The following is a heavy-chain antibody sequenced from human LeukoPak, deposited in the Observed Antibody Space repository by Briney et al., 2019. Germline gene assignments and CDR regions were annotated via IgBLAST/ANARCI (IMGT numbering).Heavy chain of an antibody. J-gene: IGHJ4*02. Sequence: PGGSLRLSCAASGFSFSSYGMHWVRQAPGKGLEWVAFIRYDGSNKYYTDSVKGRFTISRDDSKNTLYLQMNSLKTEDTAVYYCTTDPERLFWYSGSYFLDYWGQGTLVTVSS. CDR2: IRYDGSNK. CDR3: TTDPERLFWYSGSYFLDY. V-gene: IGHV3-30*02. D-gene: IGHD1-26*01. CDR1: GFSFSSYG.